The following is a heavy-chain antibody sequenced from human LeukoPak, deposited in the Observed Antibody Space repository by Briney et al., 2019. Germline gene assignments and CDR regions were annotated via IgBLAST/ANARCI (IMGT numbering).Heavy chain of an antibody. CDR3: ARDSSSNWYFDL. D-gene: IGHD6-6*01. CDR2: IYYSGST. J-gene: IGHJ2*01. Sequence: KPSENLSLTCTVSGGSISSYYWSWIRQPPGRGLEWIGYIYYSGSTNYNPSLKSRVTISVDTSKNQFSLKLSSVTAADTAVYYCARDSSSNWYFDLWGCGTLVTVSS. CDR1: GGSISSYY. V-gene: IGHV4-59*01.